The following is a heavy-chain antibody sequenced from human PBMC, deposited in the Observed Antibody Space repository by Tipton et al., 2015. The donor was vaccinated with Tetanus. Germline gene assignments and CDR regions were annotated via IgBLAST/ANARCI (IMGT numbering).Heavy chain of an antibody. Sequence: QVQLVQSGAEVKKPGASVKVSCKASGYSFTGYDINWVRQATGQGLEWMGWMTPKNGDTGYAQNFQGRLTMTRNTSISTAYMELSGLRPVGTAVDHRVRGPPPESDWIYVIDFWGQGALVTVSS. J-gene: IGHJ4*02. V-gene: IGHV1-8*02. CDR2: MTPKNGDT. D-gene: IGHD1-7*01. CDR1: GYSFTGYD. CDR3: VRGPPPESDWIYVIDF.